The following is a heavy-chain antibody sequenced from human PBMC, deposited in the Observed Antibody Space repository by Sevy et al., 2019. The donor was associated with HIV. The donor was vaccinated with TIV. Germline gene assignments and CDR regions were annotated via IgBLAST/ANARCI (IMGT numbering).Heavy chain of an antibody. CDR2: IWYDGSNQ. Sequence: GGSLRLSCAASGFSFRTYGIHWVRQAPGKGLEWVAFIWYDGSNQLYADSVKGRFTISRDNSKDMVSRQMNSLRVEDTALYFCARLDFDVWGHGTMVTVSS. CDR1: GFSFRTYG. CDR3: ARLDFDV. V-gene: IGHV3-33*03. J-gene: IGHJ3*01.